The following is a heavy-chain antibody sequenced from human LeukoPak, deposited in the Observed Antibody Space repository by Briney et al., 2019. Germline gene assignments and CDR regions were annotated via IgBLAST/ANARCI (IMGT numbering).Heavy chain of an antibody. CDR1: GYTFTSYA. D-gene: IGHD3-22*01. CDR3: ARASSGYWYFDL. J-gene: IGHJ2*01. CDR2: ISAYNGNT. Sequence: GASVKVSCKASGYTFTSYAMHWVRQAPGQRLEWMGWISAYNGNTNYAQKLQGRVTMTTDTSTSTAYMELRSLRSDDTAVYYCARASSGYWYFDLWGRGTLVTVSS. V-gene: IGHV1-18*01.